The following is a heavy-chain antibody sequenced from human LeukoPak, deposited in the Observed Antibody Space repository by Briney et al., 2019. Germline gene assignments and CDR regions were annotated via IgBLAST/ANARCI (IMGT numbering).Heavy chain of an antibody. J-gene: IGHJ4*02. CDR3: AKLTPGPDY. Sequence: GSLRLSCAASGFTFSSYGMHWVRHAPGKGLEWVAVISYDGSNKYYADSVKGRFTISRDNSKNTLYLQMNSRRAEDTAVYYCAKLTPGPDYWGQGTLVTVSS. V-gene: IGHV3-30*18. CDR2: ISYDGSNK. D-gene: IGHD4-23*01. CDR1: GFTFSSYG.